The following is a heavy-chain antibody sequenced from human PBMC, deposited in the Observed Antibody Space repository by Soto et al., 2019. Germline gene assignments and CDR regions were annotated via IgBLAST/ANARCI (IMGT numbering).Heavy chain of an antibody. CDR1: GLTVSRNY. D-gene: IGHD3-22*01. CDR3: AHSSGHHYYFDS. Sequence: EQLVESGGGLIQPGGSLRISCAFSGLTVSRNYMSWVRQAPGKGLDWVSVLYSGGSSSYAESVKGRFTISRDSSKNKLFLQMNSLRPEDTAIYYCAHSSGHHYYFDSWGQGTLVTVSS. CDR2: LYSGGSS. J-gene: IGHJ4*02. V-gene: IGHV3-53*01.